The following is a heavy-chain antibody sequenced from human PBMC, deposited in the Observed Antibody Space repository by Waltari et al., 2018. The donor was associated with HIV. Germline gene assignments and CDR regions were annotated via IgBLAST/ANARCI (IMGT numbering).Heavy chain of an antibody. J-gene: IGHJ4*02. Sequence: EVQLVESGGGLVKPGGSLRLSCVASGFTFNTFSMKWVRQAPGKGLEWVSSISSTSSFIYYADSVKGRFTISRDNGKNSLYLQINNLRVEDTAVYYCASEDFWSGPHNWGQGTLVTVSS. CDR3: ASEDFWSGPHN. D-gene: IGHD3-3*01. V-gene: IGHV3-21*01. CDR1: GFTFNTFS. CDR2: ISSTSSFI.